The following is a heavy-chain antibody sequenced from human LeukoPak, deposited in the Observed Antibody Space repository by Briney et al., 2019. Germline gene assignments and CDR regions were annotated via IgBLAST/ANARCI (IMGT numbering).Heavy chain of an antibody. CDR3: AGPLAPSRDYVLDV. J-gene: IGHJ6*02. V-gene: IGHV1-8*01. Sequence: ASVKVSCKASGYTFTSYDINWVRQATGQGLEWMGWINPNSGNTGYAQKFQGRVTIAAVESTSTAYMELSSLRSEDTAVYYCAGPLAPSRDYVLDVWGQGTTVTVSS. CDR1: GYTFTSYD. CDR2: INPNSGNT.